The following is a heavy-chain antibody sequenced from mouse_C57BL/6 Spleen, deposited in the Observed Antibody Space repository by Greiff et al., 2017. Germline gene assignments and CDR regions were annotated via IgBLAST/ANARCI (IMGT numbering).Heavy chain of an antibody. CDR2: INPSTGGT. CDR3: ARGGGIIRAMDY. D-gene: IGHD1-3*01. V-gene: IGHV1-42*01. CDR1: GYSFTGYY. J-gene: IGHJ4*01. Sequence: EVQLQQSGPELVKPGASVKISCKASGYSFTGYYMNWVKQSPEKSLEWIGEINPSTGGTTYNQKFKAKATLTVDKSSSTADMQLKSLTSEDSAVYYCARGGGIIRAMDYWGQETSVTVSS.